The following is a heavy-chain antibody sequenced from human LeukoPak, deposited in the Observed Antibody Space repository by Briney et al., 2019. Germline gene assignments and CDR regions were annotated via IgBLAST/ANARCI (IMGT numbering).Heavy chain of an antibody. CDR1: GFIFSDFY. V-gene: IGHV3-11*01. CDR3: AREARGSGRDFDY. CDR2: IGTRSNPI. Sequence: PGGSLRLSCAASGFIFSDFYMSWIRQAPGRGLEWISYIGTRSNPIYYADSVKGRFTISRDDAKNSLYLQMNSLRDEDTAVYFCAREARGSGRDFDYWGQGILVTVSS. D-gene: IGHD1-26*01. J-gene: IGHJ4*02.